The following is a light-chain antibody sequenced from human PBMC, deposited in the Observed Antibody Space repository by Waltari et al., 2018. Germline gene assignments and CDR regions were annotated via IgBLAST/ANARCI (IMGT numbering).Light chain of an antibody. CDR2: RNN. V-gene: IGLV10-54*01. CDR3: STWDTSRSAVV. CDR1: SNNVGNEG. Sequence: QAGLTQPPSVSKGLRQTATLTCTGNSNNVGNEGAAWLQQHQGHPPKLLSYRNNNRPSGSSGRFTASRSGNTASLTVSGLQPEDEADYYCSTWDTSRSAVVFGGGTKLTVL. J-gene: IGLJ2*01.